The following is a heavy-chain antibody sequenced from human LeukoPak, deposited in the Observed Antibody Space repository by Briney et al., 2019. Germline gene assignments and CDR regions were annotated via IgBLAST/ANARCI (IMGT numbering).Heavy chain of an antibody. CDR1: GFTFSSYE. V-gene: IGHV3-48*03. D-gene: IGHD2-2*01. J-gene: IGHJ3*02. CDR2: ISCSGSTI. Sequence: PGGSLRLSCAASGFTFSSYEMNWVRQAPGKGLEWVSYISCSGSTIYYADSVKGRFTISRDNAKNLLYLQMNSLRAEDTAVYYCARARWCSSTSCYFAAFDIWGQGTMVTVSS. CDR3: ARARWCSSTSCYFAAFDI.